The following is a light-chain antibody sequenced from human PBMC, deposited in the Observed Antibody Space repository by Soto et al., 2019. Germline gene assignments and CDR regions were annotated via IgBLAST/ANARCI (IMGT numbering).Light chain of an antibody. CDR3: QQSYIVPYT. CDR2: VGS. CDR1: ENIRNN. J-gene: IGKJ2*01. Sequence: DIQMTQSPSSLSASVGDRVTISCRSSENIRNNLICYRQKPGKAPALLMYVGSTLESGVPSRFSGSGLGTDFTLTIKSLQPEDFGVYYCQQSYIVPYTFGRGTSLDI. V-gene: IGKV1-39*01.